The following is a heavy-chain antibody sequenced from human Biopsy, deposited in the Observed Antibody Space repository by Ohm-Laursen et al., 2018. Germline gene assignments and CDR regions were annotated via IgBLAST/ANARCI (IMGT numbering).Heavy chain of an antibody. CDR3: ALQSVAQMKNFDY. J-gene: IGHJ4*02. Sequence: SVKVSCKASGFSFTGYYIHWVRQAPGQGLEWMGWISPKSGDTNYAHKFQGNITMTRDTSMSTAYMEMSRLRCDDTAVYYCALQSVAQMKNFDYWGQGTLVTVSA. D-gene: IGHD6-19*01. V-gene: IGHV1-2*02. CDR2: ISPKSGDT. CDR1: GFSFTGYY.